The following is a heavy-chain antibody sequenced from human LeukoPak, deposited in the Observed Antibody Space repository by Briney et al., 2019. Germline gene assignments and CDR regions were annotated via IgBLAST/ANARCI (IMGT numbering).Heavy chain of an antibody. V-gene: IGHV3-9*01. J-gene: IGHJ5*01. D-gene: IGHD6-13*01. Sequence: GGSLRLSCAASGFTFDDYAMHWVRQALGKGLEWVSGISWNSGTIGYADSVKGRFTISRDNAKNSLYLHMNSLRAEDTALYYCAKGQQLVLKWFDSWGQGTLVTVSS. CDR2: ISWNSGTI. CDR3: AKGQQLVLKWFDS. CDR1: GFTFDDYA.